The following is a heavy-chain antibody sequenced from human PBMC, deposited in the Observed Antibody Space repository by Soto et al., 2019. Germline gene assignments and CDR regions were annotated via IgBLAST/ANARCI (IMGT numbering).Heavy chain of an antibody. D-gene: IGHD3-22*01. V-gene: IGHV3-53*01. J-gene: IGHJ1*01. CDR3: ARGVYYYDSSGYRSQYFQH. CDR2: IYSGGST. Sequence: GGSLRLSCAASGFTVSSNYMSWVRQAPGKGLEWVSVIYSGGSTYYADSVKGRFTISRDNSKNTLYLQMNSLRAEDTAVYYCARGVYYYDSSGYRSQYFQHWGQGTLVTV. CDR1: GFTVSSNY.